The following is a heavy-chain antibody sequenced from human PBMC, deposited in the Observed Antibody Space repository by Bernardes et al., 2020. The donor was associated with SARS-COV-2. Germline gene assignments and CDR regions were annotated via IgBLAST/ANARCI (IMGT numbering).Heavy chain of an antibody. CDR2: ISSNVGST. Sequence: GGSLRLSCSASGFTFSSYAMHWVRQAPGKGLEYFSAISSNVGSTYYADSVKGRFTISRDNSKNTLYLQMSSLRAEDTAVYYCVKVGYSYGSDYFDYWGQGTLVTVSS. CDR3: VKVGYSYGSDYFDY. D-gene: IGHD5-18*01. CDR1: GFTFSSYA. J-gene: IGHJ4*02. V-gene: IGHV3-64D*06.